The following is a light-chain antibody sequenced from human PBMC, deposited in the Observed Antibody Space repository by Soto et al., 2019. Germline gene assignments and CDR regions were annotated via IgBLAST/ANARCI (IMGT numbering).Light chain of an antibody. CDR1: SSDVGGYNY. J-gene: IGLJ3*02. CDR3: RSYTTSSTWV. CDR2: EVS. V-gene: IGLV2-14*01. Sequence: QSALTQPASVSGSPGQSSTISCTGNSSDVGGYNYVSWFQQHPGKAPKLMLSEVSNRPSGVSNRFSGSKSGNTASLTISGLQAEDEADYYCRSYTTSSTWVFGGGTKLTVL.